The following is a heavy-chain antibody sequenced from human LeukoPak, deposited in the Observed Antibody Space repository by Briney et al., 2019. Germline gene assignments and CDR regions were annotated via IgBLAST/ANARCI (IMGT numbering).Heavy chain of an antibody. V-gene: IGHV1-18*01. CDR1: GYTFTSYG. D-gene: IGHD3-22*01. CDR2: ISAYNGNT. J-gene: IGHJ4*02. Sequence: ASVKVSCKASGYTFTSYGISWVRQAPGQGLEWMGWISAYNGNTNYAQKLQGRVTMTTDTSTSTAYMELRSLRSDDTAVYYCASVSGVKARAYFDYWGQGTLVTVSS. CDR3: ASVSGVKARAYFDY.